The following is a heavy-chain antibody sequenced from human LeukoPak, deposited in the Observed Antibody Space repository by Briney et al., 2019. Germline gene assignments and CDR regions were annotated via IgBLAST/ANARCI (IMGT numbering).Heavy chain of an antibody. CDR3: TTDWFDY. V-gene: IGHV3-15*01. CDR1: GFTFTNAW. CDR2: IKNRADGETT. Sequence: GGSLRLSCAASGFTFTNAWMTWVRQAPGKGLEWVGRIKNRADGETTDYAALVEGRFTISRDDSRNTLFLQMNSLKTEDTAVYYCTTDWFDYWGQGTLVAVSS. J-gene: IGHJ5*01.